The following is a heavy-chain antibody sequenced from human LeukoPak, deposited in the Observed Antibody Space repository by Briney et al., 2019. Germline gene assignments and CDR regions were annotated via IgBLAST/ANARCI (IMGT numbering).Heavy chain of an antibody. CDR2: TNPNDGDT. Sequence: ASVKVSRKASGYTFTYYYMHLVRHAPGPGIGWMGWTNPNDGDTNYAQKYQGRVTMTRDTSISTAHMEVSRLRSDDTAVYYCARANFLYCSSSTCLFDYWGQGTLVTVSS. V-gene: IGHV1-2*02. J-gene: IGHJ4*02. CDR1: GYTFTYYY. CDR3: ARANFLYCSSSTCLFDY. D-gene: IGHD2-2*01.